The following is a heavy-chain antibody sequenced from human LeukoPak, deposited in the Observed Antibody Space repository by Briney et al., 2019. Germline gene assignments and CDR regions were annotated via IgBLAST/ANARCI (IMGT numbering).Heavy chain of an antibody. Sequence: GGSLRLSCAASGFTFSSYGMHWVRQAPGKGLEWVAVISYDGSNKYYADSVKGRFTISRDSSKNTLFLQMNSLRAEGTAVYYCAKDSGLVRIYYYYGMDVWGQGTTVTVSS. CDR3: AKDSGLVRIYYYYGMDV. J-gene: IGHJ6*02. V-gene: IGHV3-30*18. CDR2: ISYDGSNK. CDR1: GFTFSSYG. D-gene: IGHD3/OR15-3a*01.